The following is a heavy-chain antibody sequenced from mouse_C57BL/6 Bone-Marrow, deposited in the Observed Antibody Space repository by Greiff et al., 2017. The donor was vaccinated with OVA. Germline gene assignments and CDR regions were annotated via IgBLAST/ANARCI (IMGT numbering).Heavy chain of an antibody. CDR2: IYPGDGDT. D-gene: IGHD2-2*01. J-gene: IGHJ1*03. CDR3: ARREGYHWYCDV. CDR1: GYAFSSSW. V-gene: IGHV1-82*01. Sequence: QVQLQQSGPELVKPGASVKISCKASGYAFSSSWMNWVKQRPGKGLEWIGRIYPGDGDTNYNGKFKGKATLTADKSSSTAYMQLSSLTSEDSAVYFCARREGYHWYCDVWGTGTTVTVSS.